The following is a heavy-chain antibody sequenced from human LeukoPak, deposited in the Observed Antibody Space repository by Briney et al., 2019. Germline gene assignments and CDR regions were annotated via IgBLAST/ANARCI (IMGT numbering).Heavy chain of an antibody. CDR3: ARGVDL. V-gene: IGHV4-34*01. CDR2: ITHSGSP. CDR1: SGSLSGYY. J-gene: IGHJ2*01. Sequence: SETLSLTCGVSSGSLSGYYWRWIRQPPGRGLEWVGEITHSGSPNYNPSLKSRVTISGDTSKKQFSLNLKSVTAADTGVYYCARGVDLWGRGTPVTVSS.